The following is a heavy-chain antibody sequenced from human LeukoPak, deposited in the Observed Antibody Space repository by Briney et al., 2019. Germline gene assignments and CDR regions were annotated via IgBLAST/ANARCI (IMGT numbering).Heavy chain of an antibody. J-gene: IGHJ4*02. CDR2: ISGSGGST. Sequence: GGSLRLSCAASGFTFSSYAMSWVRQAPGKGLEWVSAISGSGGSTYYADSVKGRFTISRDNSKNTLYLQMNSLRAEDTAVYYCARVPDYDFWSGYLYYFDYWGQGTLVTVSS. D-gene: IGHD3-3*01. CDR3: ARVPDYDFWSGYLYYFDY. CDR1: GFTFSSYA. V-gene: IGHV3-23*01.